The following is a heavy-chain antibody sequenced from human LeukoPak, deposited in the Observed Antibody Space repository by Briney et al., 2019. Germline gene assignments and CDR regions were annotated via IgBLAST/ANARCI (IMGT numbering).Heavy chain of an antibody. CDR2: INHSGST. Sequence: PSETLSLTCAVYGGSFSGYYWSWIRQPPGKGLEWIGEINHSGSTNYNPSLKSRVTISVDTSKNQFSLKLSSVTAADTAVYYCARLDYYDSSGYYEELFDYWGQGTLVTVSS. CDR3: ARLDYYDSSGYYEELFDY. J-gene: IGHJ4*02. CDR1: GGSFSGYY. V-gene: IGHV4-34*01. D-gene: IGHD3-22*01.